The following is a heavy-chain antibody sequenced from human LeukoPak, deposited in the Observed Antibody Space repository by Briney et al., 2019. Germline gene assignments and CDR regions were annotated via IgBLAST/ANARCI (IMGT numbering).Heavy chain of an antibody. V-gene: IGHV3-33*01. Sequence: PGGSLRLSCAASGFTFSDYGMQWVRQAPGKGLECLSVIWSGGSIADYAESVRGRFTISRDNSKNTLYLQMNSLRAEDTAVYFCARGDILTGYSDYWGQGTLVTVSS. J-gene: IGHJ4*02. CDR1: GFTFSDYG. CDR3: ARGDILTGYSDY. CDR2: IWSGGSIA. D-gene: IGHD3-9*01.